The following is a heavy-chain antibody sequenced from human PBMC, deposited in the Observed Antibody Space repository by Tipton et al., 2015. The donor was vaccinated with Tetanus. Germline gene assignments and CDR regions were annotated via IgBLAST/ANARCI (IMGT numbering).Heavy chain of an antibody. CDR3: AASYDSSGYPPPPVDY. Sequence: TLSLTCTVSGGSISSYYWSWIRQPPGKGLEWIGYIYYSGSTNYNPSLKSRVTISVDTSKNQFSLKLSSVTAADTAVYYCAASYDSSGYPPPPVDYWGQGTLVTVSS. CDR2: IYYSGST. D-gene: IGHD3-22*01. V-gene: IGHV4-59*01. J-gene: IGHJ4*02. CDR1: GGSISSYY.